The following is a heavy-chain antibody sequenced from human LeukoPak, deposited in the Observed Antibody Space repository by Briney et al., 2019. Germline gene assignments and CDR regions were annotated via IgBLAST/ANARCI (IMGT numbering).Heavy chain of an antibody. CDR3: ARHEIVVVPAATHYYYYYMDV. D-gene: IGHD2-2*01. CDR1: GYSFTSYW. Sequence: GESLKISCKGSGYSFTSYWIGWVRQMPGKGLEWMGIIYSGDSDTRYSPSFQGQVTISADKSISTAYLQWSSLKASDTAMYYCARHEIVVVPAATHYYYYYMDVWGKGTTVTVSS. J-gene: IGHJ6*03. V-gene: IGHV5-51*01. CDR2: IYSGDSDT.